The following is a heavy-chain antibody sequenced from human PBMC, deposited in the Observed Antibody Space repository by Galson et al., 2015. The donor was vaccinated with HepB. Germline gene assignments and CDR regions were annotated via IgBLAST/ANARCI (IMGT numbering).Heavy chain of an antibody. Sequence: SLRLSCATSGFTFSGHGMHWVRQAPGKGLEWVAYIWYDARDQGYIDSVKGRFSISRDNSKNTLYLQMNVLRAEDTAVYYCARFRGLNDRGGLDYWGQGTLVTVSS. J-gene: IGHJ4*02. CDR3: ARFRGLNDRGGLDY. D-gene: IGHD3-10*01. CDR1: GFTFSGHG. V-gene: IGHV3-33*01. CDR2: IWYDARDQ.